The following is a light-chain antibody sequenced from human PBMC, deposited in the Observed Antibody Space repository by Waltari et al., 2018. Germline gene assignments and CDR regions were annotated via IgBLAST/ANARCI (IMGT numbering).Light chain of an antibody. CDR1: QSISSY. Sequence: DIQMTQSPSSLSASVGDRVTITCRASQSISSYLNWYQQKPGKAPNLLIYAASSLHSGVPSRFSRSGSGTDFTLTISSLQPEDFATYYCQQSFSTPRTFGQGTKVEIK. CDR3: QQSFSTPRT. J-gene: IGKJ1*01. V-gene: IGKV1-39*01. CDR2: AAS.